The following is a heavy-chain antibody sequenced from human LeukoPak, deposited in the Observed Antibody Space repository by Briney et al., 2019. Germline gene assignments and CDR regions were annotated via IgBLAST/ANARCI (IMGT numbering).Heavy chain of an antibody. CDR2: MSANSGNT. Sequence: ASGKVSCKASGYTVTSYDSNWVRQASGQGGEWMGWMSANSGNTGYAQKFQGRVTMTRSTSMSTAYMELSSLRSEDTAVYYCVRGPPNWGYDSWGQGPLATVSP. V-gene: IGHV1-8*01. CDR3: VRGPPNWGYDS. J-gene: IGHJ4*02. CDR1: GYTVTSYD. D-gene: IGHD7-27*01.